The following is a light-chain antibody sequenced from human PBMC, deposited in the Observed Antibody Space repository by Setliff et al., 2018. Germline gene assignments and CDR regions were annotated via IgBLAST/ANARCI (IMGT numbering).Light chain of an antibody. CDR2: DVS. CDR3: CSYTGTSTPYV. Sequence: QSALAQPPSASGSPGQSVTISCTGTSSDVGAYKFVSWYQQRPGKAPRLMIYDVSNRPSGVSDRFSGSKSGNTASLTISGLQAEDEADYYCCSYTGTSTPYVFGTGTKVTVL. CDR1: SSDVGAYKF. J-gene: IGLJ1*01. V-gene: IGLV2-14*01.